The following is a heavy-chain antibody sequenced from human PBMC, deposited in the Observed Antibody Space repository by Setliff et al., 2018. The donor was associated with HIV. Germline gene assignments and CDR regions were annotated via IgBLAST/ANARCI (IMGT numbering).Heavy chain of an antibody. V-gene: IGHV4-59*01. J-gene: IGHJ6*03. CDR2: IYYSGST. CDR3: ARGRYRSRWYASDHYYIDV. D-gene: IGHD6-13*01. Sequence: ETLSLTCTVSGGSISSYYWSWIRQPPGKGLEWIGYIYYSGSTNYNPSLKSRVTISVDTSKNQFSLKLSSVIAADTAVYYCARGRYRSRWYASDHYYIDVWGKGTTVTVSS. CDR1: GGSISSYY.